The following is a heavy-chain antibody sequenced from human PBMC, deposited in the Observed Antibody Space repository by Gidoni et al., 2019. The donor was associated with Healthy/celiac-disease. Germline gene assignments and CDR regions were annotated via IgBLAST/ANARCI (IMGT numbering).Heavy chain of an antibody. CDR1: GFTFSSYS. V-gene: IGHV3-21*01. Sequence: EVQLVESGGGLVKPGGSLRLSCAASGFTFSSYSMNWVRQAPGKGLEWVSSISSSSSYIYYADSVKGRFTISRDNAKNSLYLQMNSLRAEDTAVYYCARDPHHVLLTGQGDYWGQGTLVTVSS. J-gene: IGHJ4*02. D-gene: IGHD3-10*01. CDR2: ISSSSSYI. CDR3: ARDPHHVLLTGQGDY.